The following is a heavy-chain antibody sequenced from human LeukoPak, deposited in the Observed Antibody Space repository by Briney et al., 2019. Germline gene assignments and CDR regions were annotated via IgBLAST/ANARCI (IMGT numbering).Heavy chain of an antibody. CDR3: AKAGYCSGGSCYGDGYYMDV. CDR2: ISGSGGST. Sequence: GGSLRLSCAASGFTFSSYAMSWVRQAPGKGLEWVSAISGSGGSTYYADSVKGRFTISRDNSKNTLYLQMNSLRAEDTAVYYCAKAGYCSGGSCYGDGYYMDVWGKGTTVTVSS. CDR1: GFTFSSYA. D-gene: IGHD2-15*01. V-gene: IGHV3-23*01. J-gene: IGHJ6*03.